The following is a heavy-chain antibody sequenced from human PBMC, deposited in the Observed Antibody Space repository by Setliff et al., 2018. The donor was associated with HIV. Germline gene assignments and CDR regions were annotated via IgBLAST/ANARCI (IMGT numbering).Heavy chain of an antibody. Sequence: SETLSLTCTVSGGSSIGQGFASTWIRQSPGKGLEWIGDVSYSGSTNYNPSLKSRVTISIDTSKNQFSLKLTSVTAADTAVYYCAARHITMIVVGLGYWGQGTLVTVSS. CDR2: VSYSGST. CDR3: AARHITMIVVGLGY. D-gene: IGHD3-22*01. V-gene: IGHV4-39*01. J-gene: IGHJ4*02. CDR1: GGSSIGQGFA.